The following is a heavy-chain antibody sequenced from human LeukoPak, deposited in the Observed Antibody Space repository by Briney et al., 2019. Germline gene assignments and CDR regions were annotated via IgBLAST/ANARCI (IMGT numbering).Heavy chain of an antibody. Sequence: PGGSLRLSCAASGFTFSNYAMSWVRQAPGKGLEWVSAISGSGGSAFYTDSVKGRFSISRGNSKNTLYLQMNSLRAEDTAVYFCALGSCSGGSCYRFDYWGQGTLVSVTS. J-gene: IGHJ4*02. V-gene: IGHV3-23*01. CDR3: ALGSCSGGSCYRFDY. CDR2: ISGSGGSA. CDR1: GFTFSNYA. D-gene: IGHD2-15*01.